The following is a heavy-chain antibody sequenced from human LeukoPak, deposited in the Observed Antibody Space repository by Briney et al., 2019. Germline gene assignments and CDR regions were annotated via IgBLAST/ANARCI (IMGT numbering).Heavy chain of an antibody. J-gene: IGHJ5*02. CDR3: AREGCSSTSCYT. D-gene: IGHD2-2*02. CDR1: GYTFTGYY. Sequence: ASVKVSCKASGYTFTGYYMHWVRQAPGQGLEWMGWINPNSGGTNYAQKFQGRVTMTRDTSISTAYMELSRLRSDGTAVYYCAREGCSSTSCYTWGQGTLVTVSS. V-gene: IGHV1-2*02. CDR2: INPNSGGT.